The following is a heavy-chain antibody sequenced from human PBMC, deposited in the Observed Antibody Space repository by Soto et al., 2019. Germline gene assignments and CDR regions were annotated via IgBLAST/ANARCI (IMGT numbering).Heavy chain of an antibody. CDR3: AKSVFP. CDR2: IYYSGST. Sequence: SEPLSLTCNISGRSIRNSIYYWGWIRQPPGKGLEWIGSIYYSGSTYYNPSLKSRVTISVDTSKNQLSLKLSSVTAADTAVYYCAKSVFPWGQGTLVTVS. V-gene: IGHV4-39*01. CDR1: GRSIRNSIYY. J-gene: IGHJ5*02.